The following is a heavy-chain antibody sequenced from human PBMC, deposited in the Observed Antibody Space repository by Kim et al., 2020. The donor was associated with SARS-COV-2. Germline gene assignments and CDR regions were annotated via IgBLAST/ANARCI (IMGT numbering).Heavy chain of an antibody. V-gene: IGHV3-30*18. J-gene: IGHJ1*01. D-gene: IGHD6-13*01. Sequence: GGSLRLSCAASGFTFSSYGMHWVRQAPGKGLEWVAVISYDGSNKYYADSVKGRFTISRDNSKNTLYLQMNSLRAEDTAVYYCAKEGGGGKQLAPPARYFQHWGQGTLVTVSS. CDR3: AKEGGGGKQLAPPARYFQH. CDR2: ISYDGSNK. CDR1: GFTFSSYG.